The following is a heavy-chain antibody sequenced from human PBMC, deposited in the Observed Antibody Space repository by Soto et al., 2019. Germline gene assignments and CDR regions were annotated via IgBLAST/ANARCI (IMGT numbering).Heavy chain of an antibody. V-gene: IGHV4-30-4*01. D-gene: IGHD3-16*02. CDR1: GGSISSGDYY. CDR2: IYYSGST. J-gene: IGHJ4*02. Sequence: PSETLSLTCTVSGGSISSGDYYWSWIRQPPGKGLEWIGYIYYSGSTYYNPSLKSRVTISVDTSKNQFSMKLSSVTAADTAVYYCARTCRWEGVIGYFDYWGQGNLVTVSS. CDR3: ARTCRWEGVIGYFDY.